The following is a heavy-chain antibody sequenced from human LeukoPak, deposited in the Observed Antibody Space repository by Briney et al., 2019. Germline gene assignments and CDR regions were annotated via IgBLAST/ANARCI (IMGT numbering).Heavy chain of an antibody. CDR3: AKDQLVVTTGAFDI. CDR2: ISSSSNYI. CDR1: GFTFSSYN. V-gene: IGHV3-21*04. Sequence: PGGSLRLSCAASGFTFSSYNMNWVRQAPGKGLEWVSSISSSSNYIYYADSVKGRFTISRDNAKNSLYLQMKSLRAEDTAVYYCAKDQLVVTTGAFDIWGQGTMVTVSS. J-gene: IGHJ3*02. D-gene: IGHD3-22*01.